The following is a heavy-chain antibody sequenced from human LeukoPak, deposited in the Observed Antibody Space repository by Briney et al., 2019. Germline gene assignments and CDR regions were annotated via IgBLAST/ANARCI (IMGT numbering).Heavy chain of an antibody. CDR3: ATTRLTIFGVVIRYYFDY. J-gene: IGHJ4*02. CDR1: GYTLTELS. D-gene: IGHD3-3*01. CDR2: FDPEDGET. Sequence: ASVNVSCKVSGYTLTELSMHWVRQAPGKGLEWMGGFDPEDGETIYAQKFQGRVTMTEDTSTDTAYMELSSLRSEDTAVYYCATTRLTIFGVVIRYYFDYWGQGTLVTVSS. V-gene: IGHV1-24*01.